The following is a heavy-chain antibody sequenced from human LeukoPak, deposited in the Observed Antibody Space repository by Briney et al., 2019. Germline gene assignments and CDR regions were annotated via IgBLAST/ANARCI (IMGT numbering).Heavy chain of an antibody. Sequence: SETLSLTCTVSGGSISGYYWNWIRQPPGKGLEWIGYIYYSGSINHNPSLRSRVTISLGTSKNQFSLKLSSVTAADTAVYYCARDYGGKRFDSWGQGTLVTVSS. J-gene: IGHJ4*02. V-gene: IGHV4-59*01. CDR3: ARDYGGKRFDS. D-gene: IGHD4-23*01. CDR1: GGSISGYY. CDR2: IYYSGSI.